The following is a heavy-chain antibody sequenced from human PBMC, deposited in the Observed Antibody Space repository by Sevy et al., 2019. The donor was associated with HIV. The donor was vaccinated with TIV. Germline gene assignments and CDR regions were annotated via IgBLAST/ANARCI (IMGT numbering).Heavy chain of an antibody. CDR1: GFPFRRYA. V-gene: IGHV3-23*01. CDR3: AKTWPAMVRFSW. J-gene: IGHJ4*02. D-gene: IGHD5-18*01. CDR2: IWGSGGST. Sequence: GGSLRLSCGVSGFPFRRYAMLWVRQAPGKGLEWVSAIWGSGGSTYYADSVKGRFTISRDNSKNTLYLQMNSLRAEDTAVYYCAKTWPAMVRFSWWGQGTLVTVSS.